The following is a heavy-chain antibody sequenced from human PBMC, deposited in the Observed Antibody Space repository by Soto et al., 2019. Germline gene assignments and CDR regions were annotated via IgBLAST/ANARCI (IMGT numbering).Heavy chain of an antibody. V-gene: IGHV5-51*01. D-gene: IGHD3-16*01. Sequence: LGESLKISCKAIGYTFTNYWIGWVRQTPGKGLEWMGIIFPGDSDTRYNPSFEGQVTFSADESISTAYLQWNTLKASDTAMYYCVRPNFGALTHFDFWGQGTLVTVSS. CDR3: VRPNFGALTHFDF. CDR1: GYTFTNYW. J-gene: IGHJ4*02. CDR2: IFPGDSDT.